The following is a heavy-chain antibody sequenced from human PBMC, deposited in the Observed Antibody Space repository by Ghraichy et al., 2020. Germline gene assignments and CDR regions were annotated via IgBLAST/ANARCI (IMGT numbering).Heavy chain of an antibody. CDR3: ANPTGGLSSFDY. V-gene: IGHV3-23*01. D-gene: IGHD4-11*01. Sequence: GGSLRLSCAASGFTFTSFVMSWVRQAPGKGLEWVSRISGSGGSTDYADSVKGRFTISRDNSKNTLYLQMESLRPEDTAVYYCANPTGGLSSFDYWGQGTLVTVSS. CDR2: ISGSGGST. CDR1: GFTFTSFV. J-gene: IGHJ4*02.